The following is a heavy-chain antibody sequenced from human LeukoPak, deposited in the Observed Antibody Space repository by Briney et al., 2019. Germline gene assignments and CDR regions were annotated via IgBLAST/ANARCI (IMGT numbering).Heavy chain of an antibody. CDR1: GFSLSNYW. Sequence: RGSLRLSCAASGFSLSNYWMTWVRQAPGKRLEWVANIGQDGTEKYYVDSVKGRFTISRDNAKNSQHLQMNSLRVEDTAVYYCARVGLWGSGRYYPDCWGQGTLVTVSS. D-gene: IGHD3-10*01. V-gene: IGHV3-7*01. CDR3: ARVGLWGSGRYYPDC. J-gene: IGHJ4*02. CDR2: IGQDGTEK.